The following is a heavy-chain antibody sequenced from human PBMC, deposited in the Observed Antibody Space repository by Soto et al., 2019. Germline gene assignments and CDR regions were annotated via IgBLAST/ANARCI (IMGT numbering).Heavy chain of an antibody. J-gene: IGHJ5*02. V-gene: IGHV3-21*01. CDR1: GFSFSSYA. Sequence: GGSLRLSCVASGFSFSSYAMNWVRQAPGKGLEWVSTISGNSAYIYYTDALRGRFTISRDNAKNSLHLQMNSLRAEDTAVYYCTRDASRDSSARGWFDPWGPGTLVTVSS. CDR3: TRDASRDSSARGWFDP. CDR2: ISGNSAYI. D-gene: IGHD6-13*01.